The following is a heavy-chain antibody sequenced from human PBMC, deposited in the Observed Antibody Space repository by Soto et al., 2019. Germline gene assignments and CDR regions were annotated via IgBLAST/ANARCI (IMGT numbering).Heavy chain of an antibody. CDR2: INHSGST. Sequence: SETLSLTCAVYGGSFSGYYWSWIRQPPAKGLEWIGEINHSGSTNYNPSLKSRVTISVDTSKNQFSLKLSSVTAADTAVYYCARGGLFGVVIRDYYYGMDVWGQGTTFTVSS. J-gene: IGHJ6*02. V-gene: IGHV4-34*01. D-gene: IGHD3-3*01. CDR1: GGSFSGYY. CDR3: ARGGLFGVVIRDYYYGMDV.